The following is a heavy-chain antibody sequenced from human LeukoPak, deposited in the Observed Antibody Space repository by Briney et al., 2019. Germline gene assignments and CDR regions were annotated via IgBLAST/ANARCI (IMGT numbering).Heavy chain of an antibody. J-gene: IGHJ5*02. CDR2: MNPNSGNT. CDR1: GYTFTSYD. D-gene: IGHD4-17*01. Sequence: ASVTVSCKASGYTFTSYDINWVRQATGQGLEWMGWMNPNSGNTGYAQKFQGRVTMTRNTSISTAYMELSSLRSEDTAVYYCARGRLHDYGDYDTWGQGTLVTVSS. CDR3: ARGRLHDYGDYDT. V-gene: IGHV1-8*01.